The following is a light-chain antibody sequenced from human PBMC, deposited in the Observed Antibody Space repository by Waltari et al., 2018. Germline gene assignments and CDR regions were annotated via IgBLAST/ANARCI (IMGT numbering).Light chain of an antibody. J-gene: IGKJ1*01. CDR3: QQYGSSPGT. CDR2: GAS. CDR1: QSVSSSY. V-gene: IGKV3-20*01. Sequence: EIVLTQSPGTLSLSPGERATLSCRASQSVSSSYLAWYQQKPGQAPRLLIYGASSRATGIPDRFSGRGSGTDFSLSISRLDPEGFAVYYCQQYGSSPGTFGQGTKVEIK.